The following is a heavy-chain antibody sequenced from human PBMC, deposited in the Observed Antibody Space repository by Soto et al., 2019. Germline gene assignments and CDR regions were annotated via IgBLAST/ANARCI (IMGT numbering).Heavy chain of an antibody. D-gene: IGHD3-22*01. CDR3: ARNGDSSDYRGWFDP. CDR2: IYSGGTT. CDR1: GFTVSSNY. Sequence: EVQLVESGGGLVQPGGSLRLSCAASGFTVSSNYMSWVLQAPGKGLEWVSVIYSGGTTYYADSVKCRFTISRDNSKNTLYLEMNRLRAEDTAVYYCARNGDSSDYRGWFDPWGQGTLVTVSS. V-gene: IGHV3-66*01. J-gene: IGHJ5*02.